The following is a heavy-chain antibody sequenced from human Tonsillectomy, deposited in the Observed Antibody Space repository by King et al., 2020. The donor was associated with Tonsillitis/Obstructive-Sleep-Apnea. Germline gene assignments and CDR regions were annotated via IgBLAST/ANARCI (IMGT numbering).Heavy chain of an antibody. CDR3: ARESGDLSSGFLY. Sequence: LQLQESGSGLVKPSQTLSLTCGVSGGSISGGVNSWSWIRQPPGKGLEWIGYIYPTGNTYYNPSLKSRVTISLDMSKNQFSLKLSSVTAADTAVYYCARESGDLSSGFLYWGQGTLVTVSS. J-gene: IGHJ4*02. D-gene: IGHD3-3*01. CDR2: IYPTGNT. CDR1: GGSISGGVNS. V-gene: IGHV4-30-2*01.